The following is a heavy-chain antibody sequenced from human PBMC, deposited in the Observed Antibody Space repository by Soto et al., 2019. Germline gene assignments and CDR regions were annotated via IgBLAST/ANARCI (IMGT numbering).Heavy chain of an antibody. CDR1: GGIFNSYA. V-gene: IGHV1-69*15. J-gene: IGHJ4*02. Sequence: QVQLVQSGAEVKKPGSSVKVSCKASGGIFNSYALSWVRQAPGQGLEWMGSIIPIFGTANYAQKFQGRVAITADESPNTAYMELSSLRSEDTAMYYCARQIRIAAVEYYFDYWGQGTLVTVSS. D-gene: IGHD6-13*01. CDR3: ARQIRIAAVEYYFDY. CDR2: IIPIFGTA.